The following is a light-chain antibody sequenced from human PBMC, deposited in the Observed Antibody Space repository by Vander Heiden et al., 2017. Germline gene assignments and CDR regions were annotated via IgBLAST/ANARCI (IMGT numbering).Light chain of an antibody. CDR1: SSNIRAGND. J-gene: IGLJ1*01. Sequence: QSVLTQPPSVSVAPGQRVTLPCTGSSSNIRAGNDVHWFQQFPGTAPKLLIFAITNRPSGVPDRFSGSKSGTSASLSITGLQAEDEADYYCQSFDNSLRGYVFGAGTKVTVL. CDR2: AIT. CDR3: QSFDNSLRGYV. V-gene: IGLV1-40*01.